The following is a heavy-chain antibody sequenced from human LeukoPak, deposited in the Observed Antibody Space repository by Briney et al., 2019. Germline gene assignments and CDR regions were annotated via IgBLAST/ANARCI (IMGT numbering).Heavy chain of an antibody. CDR1: GYTFTDYY. Sequence: ASVKVSCKASGYTFTDYYMHWVRQAPGQGLEWMGWINPNSGGTNYAQKSQGRVTMTTDTSISTAYMEVSRLRSDDTAVYYCARVHIGQQLDKYYYYAMDVWGQGTTVTVSS. J-gene: IGHJ6*02. CDR2: INPNSGGT. V-gene: IGHV1-2*02. CDR3: ARVHIGQQLDKYYYYAMDV. D-gene: IGHD6-13*01.